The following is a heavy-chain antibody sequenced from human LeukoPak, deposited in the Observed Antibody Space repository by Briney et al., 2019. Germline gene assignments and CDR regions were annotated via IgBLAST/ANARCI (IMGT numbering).Heavy chain of an antibody. J-gene: IGHJ3*02. CDR1: GFTFSSYG. Sequence: GGSLRLSCAASGFTFSSYGMHWVRQAPGKGLEWVSGINWNGGSTGYADSVKGRFTISRDNAKNSLYLQMNSLRAEDTALYYCARPSVSGDDAFDIWGQGTMVTVSS. V-gene: IGHV3-20*04. D-gene: IGHD6-19*01. CDR2: INWNGGST. CDR3: ARPSVSGDDAFDI.